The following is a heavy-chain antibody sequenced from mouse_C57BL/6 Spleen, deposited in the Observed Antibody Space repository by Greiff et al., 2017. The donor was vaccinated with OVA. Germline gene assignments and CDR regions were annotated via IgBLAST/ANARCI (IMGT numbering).Heavy chain of an antibody. D-gene: IGHD1-1*01. CDR1: GFTFSSYG. Sequence: EVKLVESGGDLVKPGGSLKLSCAASGFTFSSYGMSWVRQTPDKRLEWVATISSGGSYTYYPDSVKGRFTISRDNAKNTLYLQMSSLKSEDTAMYYCARHAPSGSTWYFDVWGTGTTVTVSS. CDR3: ARHAPSGSTWYFDV. CDR2: ISSGGSYT. J-gene: IGHJ1*03. V-gene: IGHV5-6*01.